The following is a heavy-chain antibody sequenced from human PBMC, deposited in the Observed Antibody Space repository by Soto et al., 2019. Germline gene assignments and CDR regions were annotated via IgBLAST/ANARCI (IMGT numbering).Heavy chain of an antibody. CDR3: AREGCSGGSCYLGYYYYGMDV. CDR1: GFTFSSYA. D-gene: IGHD2-15*01. CDR2: ISYDGSNK. V-gene: IGHV3-30-3*01. Sequence: QVQLVESGGGVVQPGRSLRLSCAASGFTFSSYAMHWVRQAPGKGLEWVAVISYDGSNKYYADSVKGRFTISRDNSKNTLYLQMNSLRAEDTAVYYCAREGCSGGSCYLGYYYYGMDVWGQGTTVTVSS. J-gene: IGHJ6*02.